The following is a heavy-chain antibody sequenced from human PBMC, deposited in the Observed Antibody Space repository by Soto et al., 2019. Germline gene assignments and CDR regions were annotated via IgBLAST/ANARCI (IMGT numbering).Heavy chain of an antibody. CDR2: IYWDDDK. CDR1: GFSLSTSGVG. CDR3: AYLPCSGGSCYWFSFSGMDV. D-gene: IGHD2-15*01. V-gene: IGHV2-5*02. J-gene: IGHJ6*02. Sequence: QITLKESGPTLVKPTQTLTLTCTFSGFSLSTSGVGVAWIRQPPGKALEWLALIYWDDDKRYRPSLESRLTITKDTSKPQVVLTMTHMYSVDTATYYCAYLPCSGGSCYWFSFSGMDVWGQGTTVTVSS.